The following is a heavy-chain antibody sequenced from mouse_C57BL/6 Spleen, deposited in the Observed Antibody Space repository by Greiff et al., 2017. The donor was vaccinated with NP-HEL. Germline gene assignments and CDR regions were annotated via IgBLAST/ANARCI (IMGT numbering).Heavy chain of an antibody. J-gene: IGHJ2*01. D-gene: IGHD1-1*01. V-gene: IGHV1-15*01. Sequence: VQGVESGAELVRPGASVTLSCKASGYTFTDYEMHWVKQTPVHGLEWIGAIDPETGGTAYNQKFKGKAILTADKSSSTAYMELRSLTSEDSAVYYCTRSYVFDYWGQGTTLTVSS. CDR1: GYTFTDYE. CDR2: IDPETGGT. CDR3: TRSYVFDY.